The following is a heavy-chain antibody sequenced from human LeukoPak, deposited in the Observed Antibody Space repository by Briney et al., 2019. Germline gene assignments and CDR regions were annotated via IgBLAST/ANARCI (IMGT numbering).Heavy chain of an antibody. V-gene: IGHV4-34*01. CDR2: INHSGST. D-gene: IGHD1-26*01. CDR3: ARRKGRSVIGLDY. CDR1: GGSFSGYY. J-gene: IGHJ4*02. Sequence: SETLSLTCAVYGGSFSGYYWSWIRQPPGKGLEWIGEINHSGSTNYNPSLKSRVTISVDTSKNQFSLKLSSVTAADTAVYYCARRKGRSVIGLDYWGQGTLVTVSS.